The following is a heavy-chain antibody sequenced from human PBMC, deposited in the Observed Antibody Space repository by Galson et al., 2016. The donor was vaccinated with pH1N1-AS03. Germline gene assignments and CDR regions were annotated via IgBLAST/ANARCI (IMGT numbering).Heavy chain of an antibody. V-gene: IGHV5-51*01. D-gene: IGHD4-11*01. CDR2: FHPGDSDT. CDR1: GYRFSTYY. Sequence: SGAEVKKPGESLNISCQGSGYRFSTYYIAWVRQMPGKGLEWMGIFHPGDSDTKYHPSFQGLVTMSADQSTNTAYLHWSSLKASDTAIYYCARHSQCTRGTCYSSYFYALDVWGRGTAVTVS. J-gene: IGHJ6*02. CDR3: ARHSQCTRGTCYSSYFYALDV.